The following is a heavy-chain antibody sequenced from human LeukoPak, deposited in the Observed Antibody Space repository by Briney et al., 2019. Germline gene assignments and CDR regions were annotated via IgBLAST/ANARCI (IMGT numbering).Heavy chain of an antibody. J-gene: IGHJ3*02. CDR2: MKPNSGNT. V-gene: IGHV1-8*01. D-gene: IGHD2/OR15-2a*01. CDR3: ARGREIARRKAFDI. CDR1: GYTFTSYD. Sequence: ASEKISCKASGYTFTSYDINWVRQATGQGRESMGWMKPNSGNTGYAQKFQGRVTMTRNTSIRTAYMELSSLRSEDTAVYYCARGREIARRKAFDIWGQGTMVTVSS.